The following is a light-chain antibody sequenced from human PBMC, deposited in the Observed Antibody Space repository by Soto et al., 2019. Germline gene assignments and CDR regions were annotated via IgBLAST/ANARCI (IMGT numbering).Light chain of an antibody. CDR2: EVS. CDR3: CSYAGSSTV. CDR1: SSDVGSYNL. J-gene: IGLJ2*01. Sequence: QSALTQPASVSGSPGQSITISCTGTSSDVGSYNLVSWYQQHPGKAPKLMIYEVSKRPSGVSNRFSGSKSGNTASLTISGLQAEDEGDYYCCSYAGSSTVFGGGTKLTVL. V-gene: IGLV2-23*02.